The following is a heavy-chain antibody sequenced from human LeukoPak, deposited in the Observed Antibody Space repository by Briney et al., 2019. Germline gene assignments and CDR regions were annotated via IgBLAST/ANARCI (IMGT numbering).Heavy chain of an antibody. CDR2: IKQDGSTK. Sequence: LSAGSLRLSCAASGFTFTNSWMAWVRQAPGKGLEWVANIKQDGSTKHYADSLKGRFTISRANTKNSLYLQMNNLGADDTAVYYCTRDTDGSLDYWGQGILVTVAS. J-gene: IGHJ4*02. D-gene: IGHD1-26*01. CDR3: TRDTDGSLDY. CDR1: GFTFTNSW. V-gene: IGHV3-7*01.